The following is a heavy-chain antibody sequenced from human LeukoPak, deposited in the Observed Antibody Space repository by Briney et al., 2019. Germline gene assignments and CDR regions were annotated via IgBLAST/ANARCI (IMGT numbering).Heavy chain of an antibody. J-gene: IGHJ4*02. Sequence: SETLSLTCTVSSGSIRSYYWSWIRQPPGKGLEWIGYIYYSGSTNHNPSLKSRVTISVDTSKNQFSLKLSSVTAADTAVYYCARGSIAVAGTFDYWGQGTLVTVSS. CDR1: SGSIRSYY. CDR3: ARGSIAVAGTFDY. V-gene: IGHV4-59*01. CDR2: IYYSGST. D-gene: IGHD6-19*01.